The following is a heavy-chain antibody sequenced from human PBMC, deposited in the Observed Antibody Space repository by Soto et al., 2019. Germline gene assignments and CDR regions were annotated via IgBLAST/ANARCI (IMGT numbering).Heavy chain of an antibody. CDR3: ARVTQALAADY. V-gene: IGHV3-74*01. CDR1: GCKCDEYG. D-gene: IGHD1-1*01. CDR2: INSDGSST. Sequence: PGGPLRRCWSVSGCKCDEYGRHRVRQAPGKWLVWVSWINSDGSSTSYADSVKGRFTISRDNSKNTLYLQMNSLRTEDTAVYYCARVTQALAADYWGQGTLVTVYS. J-gene: IGHJ4*02.